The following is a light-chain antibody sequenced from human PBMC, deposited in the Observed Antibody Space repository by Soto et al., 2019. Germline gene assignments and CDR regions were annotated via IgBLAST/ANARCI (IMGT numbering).Light chain of an antibody. CDR3: QQYGSYSAT. V-gene: IGKV1-8*01. Sequence: QSTCSISASAGDRVTITCRASQGISSYLAWYQQKPGQAPKLLIYAASTMQTGVPSGFSGGGSGTDFTLTISSLQPDDFATYYCQQYGSYSATSGQGTMLDI. CDR1: QGISSY. CDR2: AAS. J-gene: IGKJ1*01.